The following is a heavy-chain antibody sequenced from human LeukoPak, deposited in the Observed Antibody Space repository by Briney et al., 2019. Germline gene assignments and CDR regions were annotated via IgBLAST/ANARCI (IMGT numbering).Heavy chain of an antibody. D-gene: IGHD4-11*01. CDR3: ARGREGTVTYSDY. CDR1: GFTFSSYA. V-gene: IGHV3-30-3*01. Sequence: PGGSLRLSCAASGFTFSSYAMHWVRQAPGKGLEWVAVISYDGSNKYYADSVKGRFTISRDNSKNTLYLQMNSLRAEDTAVYYCARGREGTVTYSDYWGQGTLVTVSS. CDR2: ISYDGSNK. J-gene: IGHJ4*02.